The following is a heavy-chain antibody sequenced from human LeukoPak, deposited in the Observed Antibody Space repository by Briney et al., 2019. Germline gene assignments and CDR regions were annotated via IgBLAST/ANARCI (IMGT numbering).Heavy chain of an antibody. D-gene: IGHD3-9*01. CDR3: ANSPGYLDAFDI. CDR1: GFTFSSYA. J-gene: IGHJ3*02. V-gene: IGHV3-23*01. CDR2: ISGSGGST. Sequence: GGSLRLSCAASGFTFSSYAMSWVRQAPGKGLEWVSAISGSGGSTYYADSVKGRFTISRDNSKNTLYLQMNSLRAEDTAVYYCANSPGYLDAFDIWGQGTMVTVSS.